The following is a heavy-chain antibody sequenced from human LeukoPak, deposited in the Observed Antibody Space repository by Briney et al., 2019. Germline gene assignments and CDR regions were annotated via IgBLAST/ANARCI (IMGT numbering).Heavy chain of an antibody. CDR3: VNRDGGWLQPFGMDV. V-gene: IGHV3-23*01. D-gene: IGHD5-24*01. CDR1: GFTFSSYD. Sequence: GGSLRLSCAASGFTFSSYDMSWVRQAPGMRLEWVSAISSSGGRTYYADSVKGRFTISRDNSKNTLYLQMNSLRADDTAVYYCVNRDGGWLQPFGMDVWGQGTTVTVSS. CDR2: ISSSGGRT. J-gene: IGHJ6*02.